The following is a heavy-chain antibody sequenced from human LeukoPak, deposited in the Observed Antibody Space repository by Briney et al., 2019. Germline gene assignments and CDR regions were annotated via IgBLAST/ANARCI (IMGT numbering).Heavy chain of an antibody. J-gene: IGHJ3*02. CDR1: GFSIGSGYY. V-gene: IGHV4-38-2*02. CDR3: ASPSTIGYSSAWYVLADAFDI. CDR2: IYHSGST. D-gene: IGHD6-19*01. Sequence: SETLSLTCTVSGFSIGSGYYWGWIRQPPGKGLEWIGSIYHSGSTYYNPSLKSRVTISVDTSKNQFSLKLSSVTAADTAVYYCASPSTIGYSSAWYVLADAFDIWGQGTMVTVSS.